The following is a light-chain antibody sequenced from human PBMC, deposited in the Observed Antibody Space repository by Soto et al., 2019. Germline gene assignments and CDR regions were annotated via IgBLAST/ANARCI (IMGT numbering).Light chain of an antibody. CDR2: GNN. CDR1: NSNIGTGYD. CDR3: QSYDISLNGFYV. Sequence: QSALTQPPSVSVAPGQRVTISCTGSNSNIGTGYDVHWYQQVPGTAPKLLIYGNNKRASGVPDRFSGFKSGTSASLAITGLQAEGEADYYCQSYDISLNGFYVFGTGTKVTVL. V-gene: IGLV1-40*01. J-gene: IGLJ1*01.